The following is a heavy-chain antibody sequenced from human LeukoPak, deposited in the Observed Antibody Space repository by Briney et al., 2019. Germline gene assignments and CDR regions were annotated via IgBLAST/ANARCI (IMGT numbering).Heavy chain of an antibody. CDR3: ARDSGDHSNPIDY. J-gene: IGHJ4*02. Sequence: GGSLRLSCAASGFTFSSYSMTSVRQAPGKGLEWVSSISSSSSYIYYADSVKGRFTISRDNAKNSLYLQMNSLRAEDTAVYYCARDSGDHSNPIDYWGQGTLVTVSS. D-gene: IGHD4-11*01. CDR1: GFTFSSYS. CDR2: ISSSSSYI. V-gene: IGHV3-21*01.